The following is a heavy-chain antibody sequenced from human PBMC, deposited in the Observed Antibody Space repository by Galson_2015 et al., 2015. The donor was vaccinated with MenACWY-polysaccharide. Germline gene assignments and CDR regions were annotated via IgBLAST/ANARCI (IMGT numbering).Heavy chain of an antibody. CDR3: VRWQQLEY. Sequence: SLRLSCAASGFTFSTFAMHWVRQAPGKGLEYVSAISSNGDTIYYADSVKGRFTISRDNSKNTLYLQMSSLRTEDTAVYYCVRWQQLEYWGQGTLVTVSS. D-gene: IGHD6-13*01. CDR1: GFTFSTFA. J-gene: IGHJ4*02. CDR2: ISSNGDTI. V-gene: IGHV3-64D*08.